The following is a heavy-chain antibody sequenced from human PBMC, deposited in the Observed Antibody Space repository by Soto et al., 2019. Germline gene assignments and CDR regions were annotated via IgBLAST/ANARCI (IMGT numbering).Heavy chain of an antibody. Sequence: EVQLVESGGGLVQPGGSLRLSCAASGFTLSGRSMHWVRQAPGKGLVWVSGIANAGTDSTYADSVKGRFTSSRDNAKNMLYLQMNSLRVEVTAVYYCARGWFGPDVWGKGTTVTVSS. CDR2: IANAGTDS. V-gene: IGHV3-74*01. CDR3: ARGWFGPDV. J-gene: IGHJ6*04. CDR1: GFTLSGRS. D-gene: IGHD3-10*01.